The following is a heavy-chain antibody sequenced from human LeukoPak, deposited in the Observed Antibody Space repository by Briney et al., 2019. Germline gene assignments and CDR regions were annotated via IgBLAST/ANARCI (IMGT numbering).Heavy chain of an antibody. J-gene: IGHJ3*02. CDR1: GFAFSSYA. Sequence: QTGGSLRLSCAASGFAFSSYAMSWVRQAPGKGLEWVSAISGSGGSTYYADSVKGRFTISRDNSKNTLYLQMNSLRAEDTAVYYCAKDRGESGAFDIWGQGTMVTVSS. V-gene: IGHV3-23*01. CDR2: ISGSGGST. D-gene: IGHD3-10*01. CDR3: AKDRGESGAFDI.